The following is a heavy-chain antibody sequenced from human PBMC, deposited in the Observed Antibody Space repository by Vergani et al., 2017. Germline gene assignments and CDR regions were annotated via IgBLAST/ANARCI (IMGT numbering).Heavy chain of an antibody. CDR1: GFTFSSYS. CDR2: ISGSGGST. J-gene: IGHJ3*02. CDR3: ARMVRGVPGSGAFDI. D-gene: IGHD3-10*01. Sequence: EVQLVESGGGLVKPGGSLRLSCAASGFTFSSYSMNWVRQAPGKGLEWVSAISGSGGSTYYADSVKGRFTISRDNSKNTLYLQMNSLRAEDTAVYYCARMVRGVPGSGAFDIWGQGTMVTVSS. V-gene: IGHV3-23*04.